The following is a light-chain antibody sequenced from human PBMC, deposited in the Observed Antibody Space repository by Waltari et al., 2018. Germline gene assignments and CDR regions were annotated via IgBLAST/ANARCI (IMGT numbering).Light chain of an antibody. CDR2: AAS. V-gene: IGKV1-39*01. Sequence: DTQLTQSPSRLSASVGARVTISCRASQSINNYLNWYQQKPGKAPKLLISAASSLQSGVPSRFSGGGSGTSFTLTISSLQPEDFAIYYCQQSYSSLYSFGQGTKLEIK. CDR1: QSINNY. CDR3: QQSYSSLYS. J-gene: IGKJ2*03.